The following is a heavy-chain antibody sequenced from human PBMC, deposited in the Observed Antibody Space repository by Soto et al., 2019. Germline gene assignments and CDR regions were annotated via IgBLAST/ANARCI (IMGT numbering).Heavy chain of an antibody. Sequence: GGSLRLSCAASGFTFRDYYISWIRQAPGKGLEWVSYIGSSSSYTNYADSVKGRFTIFRDNAKNSLYLQMNSLRAEDTAVYYCARGSSQIDYWGQGTLVTVSS. J-gene: IGHJ4*02. V-gene: IGHV3-11*05. CDR1: GFTFRDYY. CDR3: ARGSSQIDY. CDR2: IGSSSSYT.